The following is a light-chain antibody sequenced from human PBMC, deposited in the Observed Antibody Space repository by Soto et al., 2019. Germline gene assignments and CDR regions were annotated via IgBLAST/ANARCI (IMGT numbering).Light chain of an antibody. Sequence: QSVLTQPPSVSGAPGQRVTISCTGSSSNIGAGYDVHWYQQLPGTAPKLLIYGNSNRPSGVPDRFSGSKSGTSASLAITGLQAEDEADYYGQSYASSLRVVFGGVTKVTVL. CDR2: GNS. V-gene: IGLV1-40*01. J-gene: IGLJ2*01. CDR3: QSYASSLRVV. CDR1: SSNIGAGYD.